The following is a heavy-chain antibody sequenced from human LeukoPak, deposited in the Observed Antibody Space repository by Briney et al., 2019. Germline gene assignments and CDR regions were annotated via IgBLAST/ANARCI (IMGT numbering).Heavy chain of an antibody. D-gene: IGHD1-26*01. CDR2: IYYSGST. CDR3: ARGPVGTTYYDY. V-gene: IGHV4-39*01. Sequence: SETLSLTCTVSGGSISSSSYYWGWIRQPPGKELEWIGSIYYSGSTYYNPSLKSRVTISVDTSKNQFSLKLSSVTAADTAVYFCARGPVGTTYYDYWGQGAQVTVSS. CDR1: GGSISSSSYY. J-gene: IGHJ4*02.